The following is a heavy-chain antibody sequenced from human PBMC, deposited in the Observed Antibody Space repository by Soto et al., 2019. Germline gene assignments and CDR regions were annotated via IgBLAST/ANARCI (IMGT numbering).Heavy chain of an antibody. V-gene: IGHV4-38-2*02. Sequence: ETLSLTCSFSGYSISSGYYWGWIRQPAGKGLEWIGSIYHSGSTYYNPSLKSRVTISVDTSKNQFSLKLSSVTAADTAVYYCARDPITGTTGPGWFDPWGQGTLVIVSS. CDR3: ARDPITGTTGPGWFDP. CDR2: IYHSGST. D-gene: IGHD1-7*01. CDR1: GYSISSGYY. J-gene: IGHJ5*02.